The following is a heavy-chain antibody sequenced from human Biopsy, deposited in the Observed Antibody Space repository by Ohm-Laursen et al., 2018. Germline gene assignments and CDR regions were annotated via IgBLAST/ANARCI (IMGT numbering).Heavy chain of an antibody. CDR2: INCKTGAT. V-gene: IGHV1-2*02. Sequence: ASVKVSCKASGYTFNDYNIHWMRQAPGQGLEWLGYINCKTGATNYAQKFQGTVTMTRDTSISTAYLALGSLRSADTAIYYCARDPLNGHKHFDYWGQGSLVTVSS. CDR3: ARDPLNGHKHFDY. J-gene: IGHJ4*02. D-gene: IGHD2-8*01. CDR1: GYTFNDYN.